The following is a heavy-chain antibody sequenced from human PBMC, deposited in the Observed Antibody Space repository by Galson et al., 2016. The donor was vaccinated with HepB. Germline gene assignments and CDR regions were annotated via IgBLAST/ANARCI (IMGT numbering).Heavy chain of an antibody. D-gene: IGHD3-10*01. V-gene: IGHV5-51*01. CDR2: IYPGVSDT. J-gene: IGHJ6*02. CDR3: ARACGSGSYNYYYYGMDV. Sequence: QSGAEVKKPGESLKISCKGSGYSFTSYWIGWVRQMPGKGLEWMGIIYPGVSDTRYSPSFQGQVTISADKSISTAYLQWSSLKASDTAMYYCARACGSGSYNYYYYGMDVWGQGTTVTVSS. CDR1: GYSFTSYW.